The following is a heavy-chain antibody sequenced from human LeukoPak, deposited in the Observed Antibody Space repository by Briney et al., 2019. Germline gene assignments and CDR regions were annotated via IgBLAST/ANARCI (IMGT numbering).Heavy chain of an antibody. CDR1: GFTFNNYA. CDR3: GGKRAKYGDYPVHFDY. V-gene: IGHV3-23*01. CDR2: ISGSGGST. Sequence: GGSLRLSCAASGFTFNNYAMSWVRQAPGKGLDWVSAISGSGGSTYYADSVKGRFTISRDNSENTLYLQMNSLRAEDTAVYYCGGKRAKYGDYPVHFDYWGQGTLVTVSS. J-gene: IGHJ4*02. D-gene: IGHD4-17*01.